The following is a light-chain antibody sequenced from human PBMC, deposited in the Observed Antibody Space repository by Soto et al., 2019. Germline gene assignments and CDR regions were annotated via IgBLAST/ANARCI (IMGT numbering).Light chain of an antibody. CDR2: ATS. CDR3: QQSYSTSLT. CDR1: QAVNSIY. Sequence: ETVLTQSPGTLSLSPGERATLSCRASQAVNSIYLAWYQRKPGQAPRLLIYATSSRAAGIPDRFSGGGSGTDFTLTISRLEPEDFATYYCQQSYSTSLTFGGGTKVEIK. V-gene: IGKV3-20*01. J-gene: IGKJ4*01.